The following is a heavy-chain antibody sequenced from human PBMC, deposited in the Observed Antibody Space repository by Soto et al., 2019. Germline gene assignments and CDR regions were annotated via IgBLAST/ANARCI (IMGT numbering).Heavy chain of an antibody. D-gene: IGHD4-17*01. CDR1: GFSFSSYG. CDR2: ISYDGRNK. CDR3: AKVGGYGEHDYYYYGMDV. V-gene: IGHV3-30*18. Sequence: QVQLVESGGGVVQPGRSLRLSCAASGFSFSSYGMHWVRQAPGKGLEWVAVISYDGRNKYSADSVEGRFTISRDNSNNTLYLQMNSLRAEDTAVYYCAKVGGYGEHDYYYYGMDVWGQGTTVTVSS. J-gene: IGHJ6*02.